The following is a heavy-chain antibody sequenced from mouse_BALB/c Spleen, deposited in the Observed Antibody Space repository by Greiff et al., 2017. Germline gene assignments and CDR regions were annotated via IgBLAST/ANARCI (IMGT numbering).Heavy chain of an antibody. V-gene: IGHV5-6-3*01. CDR3: ARDGYYGKGDY. CDR1: GFTFSSYG. J-gene: IGHJ2*01. CDR2: INSNGGST. Sequence: EVQLQESGGGLVHPGGSLKLSCAASGFTFSSYGMSWVRQTPDKRLELVATINSNGGSTYYPDSVKGRFTISRDNAKNTLYLQMSSLKSEDTAMYYCARDGYYGKGDYWGQGTTLTVSS. D-gene: IGHD2-1*01.